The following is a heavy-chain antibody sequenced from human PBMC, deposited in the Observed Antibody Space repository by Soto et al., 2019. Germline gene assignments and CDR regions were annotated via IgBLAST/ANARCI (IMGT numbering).Heavy chain of an antibody. CDR3: ARRGSSVYFDY. D-gene: IGHD1-26*01. CDR2: LNPAGGST. J-gene: IGHJ4*02. Sequence: QVQLVQSGAEVKKPGASVKVSCKASGYTFTTYYIHWVRRAPGQGLEWMGILNPAGGSTTYARKFQGRVNMTRDTSTRTVYMELSSLRSEDTAVYYCARRGSSVYFDYWGQGTPVTVSS. V-gene: IGHV1-46*03. CDR1: GYTFTTYY.